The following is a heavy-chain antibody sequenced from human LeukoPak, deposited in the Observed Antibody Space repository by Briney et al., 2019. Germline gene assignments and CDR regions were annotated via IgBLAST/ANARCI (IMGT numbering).Heavy chain of an antibody. J-gene: IGHJ4*02. CDR1: GFTFSTYS. Sequence: PGGSLRLSCAASGFTFSTYSMSWVRQAPGKGLEWVSAIRGGGENTYYADSVKGRFTFSRDNSKDTLSLQMNSLRAEDTAVYYCAKISWDGRGTFYWGQGTLVTVSS. V-gene: IGHV3-23*01. CDR3: AKISWDGRGTFY. CDR2: IRGGGENT. D-gene: IGHD2-15*01.